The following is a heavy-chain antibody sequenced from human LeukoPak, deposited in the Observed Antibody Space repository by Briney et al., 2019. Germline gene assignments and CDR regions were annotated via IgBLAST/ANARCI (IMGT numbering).Heavy chain of an antibody. CDR2: GDYSGGT. Sequence: SETLSLTCTVSGDSFTSVTDYWAWIRQPPGKGLEWIASGDYSGGTYYNPSLESRVAISADMSKKQISLKLASVTGADTAVYYCARSHDGTAGGLLWGQGTLVTVSS. D-gene: IGHD3-16*01. V-gene: IGHV4-39*07. J-gene: IGHJ4*02. CDR3: ARSHDGTAGGLL. CDR1: GDSFTSVTDY.